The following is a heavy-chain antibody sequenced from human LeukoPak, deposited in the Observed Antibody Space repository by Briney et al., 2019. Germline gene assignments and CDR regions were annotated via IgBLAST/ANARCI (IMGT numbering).Heavy chain of an antibody. J-gene: IGHJ3*02. V-gene: IGHV1-69*04. CDR1: GYTFTSYG. CDR2: IIPILGIA. Sequence: GASVKVSCKASGYTFTSYGISWVRQAPGQGLEWMGRIIPILGIANYAQKFQGRVTITADKSTSTAYMELSSLRSEDTAVYYCAGAYDSSGYYYEGYAFDIWGQGTMVTVSS. CDR3: AGAYDSSGYYYEGYAFDI. D-gene: IGHD3-22*01.